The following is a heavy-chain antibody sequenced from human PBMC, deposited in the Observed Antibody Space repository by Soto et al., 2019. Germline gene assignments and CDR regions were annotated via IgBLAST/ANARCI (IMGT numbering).Heavy chain of an antibody. CDR3: ARENTAMEYYYYGMDV. J-gene: IGHJ6*02. D-gene: IGHD5-18*01. Sequence: QVQLVESGGGVVQPGRSLRLSCAASGFTFSSYAMHWVRQAPGKGLEWVAVISYDGSNKYYADSVKGRFTISRDNSKTTLYLQMHSLRAEDTAVYYCARENTAMEYYYYGMDVWGQGTTVTVSS. CDR1: GFTFSSYA. CDR2: ISYDGSNK. V-gene: IGHV3-30-3*01.